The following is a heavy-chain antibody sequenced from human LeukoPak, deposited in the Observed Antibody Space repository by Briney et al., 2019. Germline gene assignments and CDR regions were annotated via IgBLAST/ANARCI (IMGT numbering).Heavy chain of an antibody. V-gene: IGHV3-7*01. J-gene: IGHJ4*02. CDR1: GFTFSNYW. D-gene: IGHD4-11*01. CDR2: ILQDGSEK. CDR3: ARTSTTVFFDY. Sequence: PGGSLRLSCAASGFTFSNYWMSWVRQAPGKGLEWVANILQDGSEKYYVDSVKGRFTISRDNAKNSLYLQMNSLRAEDMAVYYCARTSTTVFFDYWGQGTLVTVSS.